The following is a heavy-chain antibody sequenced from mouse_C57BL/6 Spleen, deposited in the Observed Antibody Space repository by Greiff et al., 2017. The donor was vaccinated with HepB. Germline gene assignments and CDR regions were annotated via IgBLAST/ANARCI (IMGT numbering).Heavy chain of an antibody. V-gene: IGHV1-76*01. Sequence: VMLVESGAELVRPGASVKLSCKASGYTFTDYYINWVKQRPGQGLEWIARIYPGSGNTYYNEKFKGKATLTAEKSSSTAYMQLSSLTSEDSAVYFCASYYGDYWGQGTTLTVSS. CDR3: ASYYGDY. CDR2: IYPGSGNT. CDR1: GYTFTDYY. J-gene: IGHJ2*01.